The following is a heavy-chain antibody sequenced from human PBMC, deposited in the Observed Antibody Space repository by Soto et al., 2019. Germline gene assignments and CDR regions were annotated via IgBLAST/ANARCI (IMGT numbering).Heavy chain of an antibody. CDR3: ARGRSASSDFDS. V-gene: IGHV3-66*01. CDR1: GFTVSTYY. D-gene: IGHD3-10*01. CDR2: VYSGGTT. Sequence: GGSLRLSYAASGFTVSTYYMNWVRQAPGEGLEWVSVVYSGGTTYYADSVRGRFTISRDNSKSTLFLQMNSLRAEDTAVYYCARGRSASSDFDSWGQGTLVTAPQ. J-gene: IGHJ4*02.